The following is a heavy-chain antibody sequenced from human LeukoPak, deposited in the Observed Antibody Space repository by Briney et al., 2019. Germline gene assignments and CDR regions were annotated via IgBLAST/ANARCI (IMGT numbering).Heavy chain of an antibody. D-gene: IGHD3-22*01. CDR3: ATATNDYDSSGALFDY. CDR1: GGSISSSNYY. V-gene: IGHV4-39*01. J-gene: IGHJ4*02. Sequence: SETLSLTCNVSGGSISSSNYYWGWIRQPPGKGLEWIGRIYYRGSTYYNPSLKSRVTISVDTSKNQFSLNLNSVTAADTAVYYCATATNDYDSSGALFDYWGQGTLVTASS. CDR2: IYYRGST.